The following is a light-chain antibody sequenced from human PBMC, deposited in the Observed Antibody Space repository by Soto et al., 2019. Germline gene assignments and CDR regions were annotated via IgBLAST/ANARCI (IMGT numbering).Light chain of an antibody. V-gene: IGKV3-15*01. CDR2: RAS. J-gene: IGKJ1*01. CDR1: QTIYSN. Sequence: MTQARPALSVYLGERATLSCRAGQTIYSNVAWYQQRPGQAPRLLIYRASTRATGVPARFSGSGSGTEFTLSISSLQSEDFAISYCQQYQNLWTFGQGTKVDI. CDR3: QQYQNLWT.